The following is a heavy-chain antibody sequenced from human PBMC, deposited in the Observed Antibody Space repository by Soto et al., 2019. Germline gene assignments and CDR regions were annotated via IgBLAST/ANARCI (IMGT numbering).Heavy chain of an antibody. CDR1: GLSFSSYW. V-gene: IGHV3-7*03. J-gene: IGHJ4*02. CDR2: IKQDESEK. CDR3: ANDRQNGNYYVRGVTYYFEY. Sequence: PGGSLRLSCAPSGLSFSSYWMSWVRQAPGKGLEWVANIKQDESEKNYVDSVKGRFTISRDNAKKSLYLQMNSLRAEDTAVYFCANDRQNGNYYVRGVTYYFEYWGQGTLVTVSS. D-gene: IGHD3-10*02.